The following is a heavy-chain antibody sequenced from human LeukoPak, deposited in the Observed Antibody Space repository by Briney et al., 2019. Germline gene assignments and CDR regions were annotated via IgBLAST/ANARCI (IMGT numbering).Heavy chain of an antibody. CDR2: ISLDGSSA. D-gene: IGHD5/OR15-5a*01. CDR3: AGLSVCPRCHFDS. CDR1: GFTFSSYW. Sequence: GGSLRLSCAASGFTFSSYWMHWVRQAQGKGLVLVSRISLDGSSALYADSVKGRFTISRVNAKNTLYLQMNSCARDDTVISYCAGLSVCPRCHFDSWGQGTLVTVSS. V-gene: IGHV3-74*01. J-gene: IGHJ4*02.